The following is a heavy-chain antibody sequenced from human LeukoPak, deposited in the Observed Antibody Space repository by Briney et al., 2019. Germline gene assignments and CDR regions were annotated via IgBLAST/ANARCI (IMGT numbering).Heavy chain of an antibody. V-gene: IGHV1-8*03. CDR2: MNPNSGNT. D-gene: IGHD5-18*01. CDR1: GYTFTSYD. Sequence: ASVKVSCKASGYTFTSYDINWVRQATGQGLEWMGWMNPNSGNTGYAQKFQGRVTITRNTSISTAYMELSSLRSEDTAVYYCARGGYSYGPNDYWGQGTLVTVSS. J-gene: IGHJ4*02. CDR3: ARGGYSYGPNDY.